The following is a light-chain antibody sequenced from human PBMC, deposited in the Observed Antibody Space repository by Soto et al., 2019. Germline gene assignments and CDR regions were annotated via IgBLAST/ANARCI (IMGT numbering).Light chain of an antibody. CDR3: SSYATSGTNVI. J-gene: IGLJ2*01. CDR2: EVA. Sequence: QSALTQPASVSGSPGQSITISCTGTNSEVGAYPYVSWYQQHPGNAPKLLIYEVADRPSGVSDRFSGSKSGNTASLTISALQAEDEAVYYCSSYATSGTNVIFGGGTKLTVL. CDR1: NSEVGAYPY. V-gene: IGLV2-14*03.